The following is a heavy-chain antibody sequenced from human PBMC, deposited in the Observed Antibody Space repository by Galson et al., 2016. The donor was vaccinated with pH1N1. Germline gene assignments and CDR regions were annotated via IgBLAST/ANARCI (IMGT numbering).Heavy chain of an antibody. J-gene: IGHJ4*02. Sequence: PALVKPTQTLTLTCTFSGFSLSTSGMCVSWIRQPPGKALEWLALIDWDDDKYYSTSLKTRLTISKDTSKNQVVLTMTNMDPVDTATYHCARILYGDYAGYFDYWGQGTLVTVSS. V-gene: IGHV2-70*01. CDR2: IDWDDDK. D-gene: IGHD4-17*01. CDR1: GFSLSTSGMC. CDR3: ARILYGDYAGYFDY.